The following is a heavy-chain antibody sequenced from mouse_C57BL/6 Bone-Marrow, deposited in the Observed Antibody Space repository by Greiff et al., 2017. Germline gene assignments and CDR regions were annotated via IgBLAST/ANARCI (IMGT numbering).Heavy chain of an antibody. V-gene: IGHV1-69*01. CDR2: IDPSDSYT. J-gene: IGHJ3*01. CDR3: AREGGDSSGYPAWFAY. Sequence: QVQLQQSGAELVMPGASVKLSCKASGYTFTSYWMPWVKQRPGQGLEWIGEIDPSDSYTNYNQKFKGKSTLTVDKSSSTAYMQLSSLTSEDSAVYYCAREGGDSSGYPAWFAYWGQGTLVTVSA. D-gene: IGHD3-2*02. CDR1: GYTFTSYW.